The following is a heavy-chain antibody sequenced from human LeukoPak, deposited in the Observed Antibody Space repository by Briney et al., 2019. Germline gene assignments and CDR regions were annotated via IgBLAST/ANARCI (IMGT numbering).Heavy chain of an antibody. CDR2: ISSSGSTI. D-gene: IGHD4-23*01. V-gene: IGHV3-11*04. J-gene: IGHJ3*01. CDR3: ARLRNVGGNPHPFNV. CDR1: GFTFSDYY. Sequence: GGSLRLPCAASGFTFSDYYMSWIRQAPGKGLEWVSYISSSGSTIYYADSVKGRFTISRDNAKNSLYLQMNSLRAEDTAVYYCARLRNVGGNPHPFNVWGQGTTVTVSS.